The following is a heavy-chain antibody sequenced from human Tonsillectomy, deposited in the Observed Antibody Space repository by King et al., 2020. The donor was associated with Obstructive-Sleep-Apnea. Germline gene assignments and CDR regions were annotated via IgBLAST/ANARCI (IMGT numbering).Heavy chain of an antibody. CDR2: ISSDGINK. CDR3: ATDQEAAAVPYYGYYGMDV. Sequence: QLVQSGGGVVQPGRSLRLSCAASGFSFSSYAVHWVRQAPGKGLEWVAVISSDGINKYYADSVEGRFTISRDNSKSTLYVQMNSLRAEDTAGYYCATDQEAAAVPYYGYYGMDVWGQGTTVTVSS. V-gene: IGHV3-30*04. D-gene: IGHD6-13*01. J-gene: IGHJ6*02. CDR1: GFSFSSYA.